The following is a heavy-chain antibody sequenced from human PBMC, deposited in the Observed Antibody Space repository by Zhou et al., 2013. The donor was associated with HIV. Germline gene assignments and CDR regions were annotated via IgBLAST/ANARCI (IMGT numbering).Heavy chain of an antibody. CDR3: AREVIIWSVGTRYEALDV. CDR1: GHTFANGG. CDR2: TNPKTGDT. Sequence: QLNLEQSGAEVKKPGASVKVSCKASGHTFANGGFNWVRQAPGQGLEWMASTNPKTGDTKYAQGFEDSVTVTRDTSISTVYIEMNRLTSNDSAIYFCAREVIIWSVGTRYEALDVWGQGT. D-gene: IGHD3-3*01. J-gene: IGHJ6*02. V-gene: IGHV1-2*02.